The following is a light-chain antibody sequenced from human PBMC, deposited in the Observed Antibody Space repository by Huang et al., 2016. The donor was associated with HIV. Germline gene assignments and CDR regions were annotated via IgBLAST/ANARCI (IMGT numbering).Light chain of an antibody. Sequence: VLTQSPATLSVSLGESATVSYRASQNIGSNLAWYQQRPGQAPRLLIHGASTRATSVPARFSCSGSGTEFALTISSLRSEDSAVYYCYQYKHSFGQGTKLEIK. CDR2: GAS. CDR3: YQYKHS. V-gene: IGKV3-15*01. CDR1: QNIGSN. J-gene: IGKJ2*01.